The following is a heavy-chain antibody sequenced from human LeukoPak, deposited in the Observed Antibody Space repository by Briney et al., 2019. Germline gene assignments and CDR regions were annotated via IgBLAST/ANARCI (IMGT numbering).Heavy chain of an antibody. D-gene: IGHD3-16*02. CDR3: ASLNKLRLGELSSPSDY. CDR2: IYYTGTT. V-gene: IGHV4-39*07. J-gene: IGHJ4*02. CDR1: GGSISSTNYY. Sequence: SETLSLTCTVSGGSISSTNYYWAWIRQPPGRGLEWIGSIYYTGTTFDNPSLKSRVTLSVDTSKNQFSLRLTSVTAADTAFYYCASLNKLRLGELSSPSDYWCQGTLVTVSS.